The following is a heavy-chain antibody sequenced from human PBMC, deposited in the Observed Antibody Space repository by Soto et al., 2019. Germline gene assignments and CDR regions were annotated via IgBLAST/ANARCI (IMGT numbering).Heavy chain of an antibody. CDR1: GGSISSGGYY. Sequence: TLSLTCTVSGGSISSGGYYWSWIRQHPGKGLEWIGYIYYSGSTYYNPSLKSRVTISVDTSKNQFSLKLSSVTAADTAVYYCATYSSNTTYYYYYGMDVWGQGTTVTVSS. D-gene: IGHD5-18*01. V-gene: IGHV4-31*03. CDR2: IYYSGST. CDR3: ATYSSNTTYYYYYGMDV. J-gene: IGHJ6*02.